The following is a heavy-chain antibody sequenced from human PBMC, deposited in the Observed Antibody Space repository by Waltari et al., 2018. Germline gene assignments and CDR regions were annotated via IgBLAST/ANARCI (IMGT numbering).Heavy chain of an antibody. J-gene: IGHJ4*02. CDR1: GGSFSGYY. Sequence: QVQLQQWGAGLLKPSETLSLPCAVYGGSFSGYYWSWIRQPPGKGLEWIGEINHSGSTNYNPSLKSRVTISVDTSKNQFSLKLSSVTAADTAVYYCAREVGSSGWVDYWGQGTLVTVSS. CDR3: AREVGSSGWVDY. CDR2: INHSGST. V-gene: IGHV4-34*01. D-gene: IGHD6-19*01.